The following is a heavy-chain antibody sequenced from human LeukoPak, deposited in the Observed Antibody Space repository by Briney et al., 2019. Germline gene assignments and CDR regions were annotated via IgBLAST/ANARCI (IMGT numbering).Heavy chain of an antibody. Sequence: SGGSLRLSCAASGFTFSSYAMHWVRQAPGKGLEWVAVISYDGSNKYYADSVKGRLTISRDNSKNTLYLQMNSLRAEDTAVYYCAREIVVVPAATFDYWGQGTLGTVSS. D-gene: IGHD2-2*01. CDR1: GFTFSSYA. CDR3: AREIVVVPAATFDY. CDR2: ISYDGSNK. V-gene: IGHV3-30-3*01. J-gene: IGHJ4*02.